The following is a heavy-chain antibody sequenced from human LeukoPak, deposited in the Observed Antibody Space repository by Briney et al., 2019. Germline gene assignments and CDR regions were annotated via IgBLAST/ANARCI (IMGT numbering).Heavy chain of an antibody. CDR2: INGDGSYT. CDR3: ARDKSEYDSSWRGDY. CDR1: GFAFSSYW. V-gene: IGHV3-74*03. D-gene: IGHD3-22*01. J-gene: IGHJ4*02. Sequence: PGGSLRLSCAASGFAFSSYWMHWVRQVPGKGLVWLSRINGDGSYTKYANSVKGRFTITRDNAQNTLFLQMNSLSTEDKAVYYCARDKSEYDSSWRGDYWGQGTLVTVSS.